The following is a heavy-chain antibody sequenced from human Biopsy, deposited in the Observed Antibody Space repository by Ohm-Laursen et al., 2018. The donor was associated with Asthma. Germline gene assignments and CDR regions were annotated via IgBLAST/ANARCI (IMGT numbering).Heavy chain of an antibody. CDR3: ASGPEWSGLDV. Sequence: SDTLSLTCALSGGPLRGYVWAWIRQPPGKGLEWIGEIPQGGTTAVNPSLKSRVTISMDPSKSQFYLSLRSMTAADTAVYYCASGPEWSGLDVWAKGPRSPSP. D-gene: IGHD1-14*01. CDR2: IPQGGTT. CDR1: GGPLRGYV. J-gene: IGHJ6*02. V-gene: IGHV4-34*01.